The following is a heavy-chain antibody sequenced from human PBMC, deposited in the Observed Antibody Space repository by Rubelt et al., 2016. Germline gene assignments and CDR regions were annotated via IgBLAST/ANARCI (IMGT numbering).Heavy chain of an antibody. CDR1: GGSISSSSYY. V-gene: IGHV4-39*07. J-gene: IGHJ1*01. CDR3: AYSSGYYDEYFQH. Sequence: QLQLQESGPGLVKPSETLSLTCTVSGGSISSSSYYWGWIRQPPGKGLEWIGSIYYSGSTYYNPSLKSRVTISVDTSKNQFSLKLSSVTAADTAVYYCAYSSGYYDEYFQHWGQGTLVTVSS. CDR2: IYYSGST. D-gene: IGHD3-22*01.